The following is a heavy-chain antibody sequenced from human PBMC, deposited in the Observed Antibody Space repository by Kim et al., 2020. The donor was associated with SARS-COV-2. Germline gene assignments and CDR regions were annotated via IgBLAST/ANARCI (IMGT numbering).Heavy chain of an antibody. V-gene: IGHV1-24*01. D-gene: IGHD6-13*01. CDR2: FDPEDGET. CDR3: ATDTIAAAGTRYYYGMDV. CDR1: GYTLTELS. J-gene: IGHJ6*02. Sequence: ASVKVSCKVSGYTLTELSMHWVRQAPGKGLEWMGGFDPEDGETIYAQKFQGRVTMTEDTSTDTAYMELSSLRSEDTAVYYCATDTIAAAGTRYYYGMDVWGQGTTVTVSS.